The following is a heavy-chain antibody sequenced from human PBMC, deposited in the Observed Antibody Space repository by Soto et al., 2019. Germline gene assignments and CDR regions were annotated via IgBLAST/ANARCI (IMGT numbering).Heavy chain of an antibody. CDR1: GGTFSSYA. J-gene: IGHJ6*02. CDR3: ARDRGRFGGWSNGMDV. CDR2: IIPIFGTA. D-gene: IGHD3-10*01. Sequence: QVQLVQSGAEVKKPGSSVKVSCKASGGTFSSYAISWVRQAPGQGLEWMGGIIPIFGTANYAQKFQGRVTITADKSTSTAYMELSSLRSEDTAVYYCARDRGRFGGWSNGMDVWGQGTTVTVSS. V-gene: IGHV1-69*06.